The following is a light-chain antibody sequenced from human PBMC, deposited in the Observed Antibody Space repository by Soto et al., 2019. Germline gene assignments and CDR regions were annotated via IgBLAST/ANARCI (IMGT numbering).Light chain of an antibody. J-gene: IGKJ1*01. CDR3: QQYGSSPRT. CDR1: QSLSSNF. CDR2: GAS. Sequence: EIVLTQSPGILSLSPGERASLSCGASQSLSSNFLAWYQQKPGQAPRLLIYGASSRATGIPDRFSGTGSETDFTLTINRLEPEDFAVYYCQQYGSSPRTFGQGTKVDI. V-gene: IGKV3-20*01.